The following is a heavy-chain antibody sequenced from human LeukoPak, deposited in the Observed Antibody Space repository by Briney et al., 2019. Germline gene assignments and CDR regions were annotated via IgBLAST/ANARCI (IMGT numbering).Heavy chain of an antibody. V-gene: IGHV1-3*01. D-gene: IGHD3-10*01. CDR2: INAGNGNT. J-gene: IGHJ4*02. CDR1: GYTFNSYV. Sequence: ASVKVSCKASGYTFNSYVMHWVRQAPGQRLEWMGWINAGNGNTEYSQKFQGRVTITRDTSASTAYMELSSLRSEDTAVYYCARDRFYGSGTYYYFDCWGQGTLVTVSS. CDR3: ARDRFYGSGTYYYFDC.